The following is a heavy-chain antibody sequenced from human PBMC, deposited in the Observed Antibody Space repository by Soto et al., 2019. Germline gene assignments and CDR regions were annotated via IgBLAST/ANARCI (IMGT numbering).Heavy chain of an antibody. D-gene: IGHD2-21*01. Sequence: GGSLRLSCAASGFTVSNNYMTWVRQAPGKGLERVSMIYSSGSTFYADSVKGRFTISRDNSKNTLYLQMHSLRADDTAVYYCAKGHYEAYRSPTHSFDVWGRGTMVTVSS. CDR1: GFTVSNNY. J-gene: IGHJ3*01. V-gene: IGHV3-53*01. CDR3: AKGHYEAYRSPTHSFDV. CDR2: IYSSGST.